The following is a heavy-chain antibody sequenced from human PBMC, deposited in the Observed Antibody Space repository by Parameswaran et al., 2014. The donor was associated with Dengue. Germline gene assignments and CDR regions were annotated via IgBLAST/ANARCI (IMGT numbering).Heavy chain of an antibody. Sequence: WVRQAPGQRLEWLGWINAGNGNTEYSQKFQGRVTITRDTSASTACMELSSLRSEDTAVYYCARDEGLAADFYFYGMDVWAKDHGHRLL. CDR2: INAGNGNT. J-gene: IGHJ6*04. D-gene: IGHD6-25*01. V-gene: IGHV1-3*01. CDR3: ARDEGLAADFYFYGMDV.